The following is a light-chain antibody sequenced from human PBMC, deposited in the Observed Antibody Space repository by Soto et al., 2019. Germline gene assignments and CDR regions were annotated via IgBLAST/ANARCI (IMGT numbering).Light chain of an antibody. CDR1: QSVDGTY. V-gene: IGKV3-20*01. CDR3: QHYDSFRT. CDR2: GAS. Sequence: DIALTQSPGSRSLSAGDSATLSCRASQSVDGTYITWYQQKPGQAPRPLIYGASGRATGIPDRFSDSGSGTDFPLTISRLEPEDFAVDYCQHYDSFRTFGQGTKVDIK. J-gene: IGKJ1*01.